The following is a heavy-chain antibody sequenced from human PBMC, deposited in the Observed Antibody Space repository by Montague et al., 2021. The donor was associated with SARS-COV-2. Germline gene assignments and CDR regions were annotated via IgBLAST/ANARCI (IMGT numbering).Heavy chain of an antibody. CDR3: ARGHSFGQGASGFEH. D-gene: IGHD1-26*01. CDR2: IHYNGYT. CDR1: GGSSNTDPRNSDF. J-gene: IGHJ4*02. Sequence: SETLSLTCTVSGGSSNTDPRNSDFWSWIRQTPGKELKWIGWIHYNGYTNYNPSLKSRDTISIDTSKRYFSLRLNFLTATDTAVYYCARGHSFGQGASGFEHWGQGTLVTVAS. V-gene: IGHV4-61*03.